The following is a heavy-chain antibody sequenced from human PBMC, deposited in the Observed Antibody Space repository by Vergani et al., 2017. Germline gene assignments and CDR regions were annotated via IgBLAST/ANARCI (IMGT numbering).Heavy chain of an antibody. CDR2: LSASDRRT. V-gene: IGHV3-23*01. CDR3: AKVGRSEVASTFGAFDI. Sequence: EVHLLESGGGLIQPGGSLRISCAASGFTFDNYAMTWVRQAPGKGLQWVSTLSASDRRTHYADSVKGRFTISRDISKNTLFLHMNSLRPEDTAVYYCAKVGRSEVASTFGAFDIWGQGTMVTVSS. D-gene: IGHD6-19*01. J-gene: IGHJ3*02. CDR1: GFTFDNYA.